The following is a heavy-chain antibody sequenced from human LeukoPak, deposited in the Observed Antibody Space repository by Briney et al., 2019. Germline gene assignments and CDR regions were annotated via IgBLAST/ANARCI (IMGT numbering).Heavy chain of an antibody. D-gene: IGHD4-23*01. J-gene: IGHJ4*02. V-gene: IGHV3-21*01. CDR2: ISSSSTYI. CDR1: GFTFSNYW. Sequence: GGSLRLSCAASGFTFSNYWMHWVRQAPGKGLEWVSSISSSSTYIYYADSVKGRFTISRDNAKNSLYLQMLSLRAEDTAVYYCAKDIYGGSWPNDYWGQGTLVTVSS. CDR3: AKDIYGGSWPNDY.